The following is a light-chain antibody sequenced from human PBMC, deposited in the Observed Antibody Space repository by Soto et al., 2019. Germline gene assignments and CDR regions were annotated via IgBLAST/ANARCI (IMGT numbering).Light chain of an antibody. Sequence: QSVLTQPPSASGSPRQSVTISCTGTSSDVGGYNYVSWYQQHPGKAPKLMIYEVSERPSGVPDRFSGSKSSNTASLTVSGLQAEDEADYYCLLYYSGARVFGGGTKLTVL. CDR1: SSDVGGYNY. CDR2: EVS. V-gene: IGLV2-8*01. J-gene: IGLJ2*01. CDR3: LLYYSGARV.